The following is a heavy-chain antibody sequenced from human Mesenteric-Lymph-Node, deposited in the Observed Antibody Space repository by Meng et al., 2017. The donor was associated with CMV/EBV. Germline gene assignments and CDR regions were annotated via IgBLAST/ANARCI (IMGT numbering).Heavy chain of an antibody. V-gene: IGHV3-66*01. CDR3: TGDSVSNPNLDY. CDR1: GFNVRDKY. J-gene: IGHJ4*02. D-gene: IGHD3-10*01. Sequence: VYLGEAGGGLVQPGGSLRLSCAASGFNVRDKYMSWVRQAPGKGLEWVCIIYRGDNTYYIDSVKDRFTVSRDNSKNTMYLQMNSLRVEDTAVYYCTGDSVSNPNLDYWGQGTLVTVSS. CDR2: IYRGDNT.